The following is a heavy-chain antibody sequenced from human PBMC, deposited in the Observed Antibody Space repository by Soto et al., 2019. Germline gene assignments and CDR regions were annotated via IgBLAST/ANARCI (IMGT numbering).Heavy chain of an antibody. Sequence: SATLSLTCTGSGGSISSYYWSWIRQPPGRGLEWIGYTYYSGSTNYNPSLKSRVTISVDTSKNQFSLKLSSVTAADTAVYYCARFYYDSSGYLPSPYYYYYGMDAWGQGTTVTVSS. J-gene: IGHJ6*02. D-gene: IGHD3-22*01. CDR3: ARFYYDSSGYLPSPYYYYYGMDA. CDR2: TYYSGST. V-gene: IGHV4-59*01. CDR1: GGSISSYY.